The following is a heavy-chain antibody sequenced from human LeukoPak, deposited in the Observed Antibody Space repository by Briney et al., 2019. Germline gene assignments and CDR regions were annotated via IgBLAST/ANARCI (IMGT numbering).Heavy chain of an antibody. V-gene: IGHV3-23*01. CDR1: GFTFSSYA. J-gene: IGHJ3*02. CDR2: ISGSGGST. D-gene: IGHD2-8*01. Sequence: PGGSLRLSCAASGFTFSSYAMSWVRQAPGKGLEWVSAISGSGGSTYYADSVKGRFTISRDNSKSTLYLQMNSLRAEDTAVYYCARDQWWGTPLLGTDAFDIWGQGTMVTVSS. CDR3: ARDQWWGTPLLGTDAFDI.